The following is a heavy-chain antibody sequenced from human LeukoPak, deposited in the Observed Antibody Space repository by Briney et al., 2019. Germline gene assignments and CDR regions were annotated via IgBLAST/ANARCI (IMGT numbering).Heavy chain of an antibody. D-gene: IGHD3-9*01. CDR3: ARADDILTGLPFDY. V-gene: IGHV4-39*07. CDR1: GGSISSSSYY. J-gene: IGHJ4*02. CDR2: IYYSGST. Sequence: SETLSLTCTVSGGSISSSSYYWGWIRQPPGKGLEWIGSIYYSGSTNYNPSLKSRVTISVDTSKNQFSLKLSSVTAADTAVYYCARADDILTGLPFDYWGQGTLVTVSS.